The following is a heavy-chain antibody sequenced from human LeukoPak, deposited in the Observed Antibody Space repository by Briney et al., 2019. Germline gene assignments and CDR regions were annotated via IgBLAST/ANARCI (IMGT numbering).Heavy chain of an antibody. CDR3: AREVSYCGGDCYAFDI. CDR2: ISSSGSTI. J-gene: IGHJ3*02. D-gene: IGHD2-21*02. V-gene: IGHV3-11*01. CDR1: GFTFSDYY. Sequence: GGSLRLSCAASGFTFSDYYMSWIRQAPGKGLEWVSYISSSGSTIYYADSVKGRFTISRDNAKNSLYLQMNSLRAEDTAVYHCAREVSYCGGDCYAFDIWGQGTMVTVSS.